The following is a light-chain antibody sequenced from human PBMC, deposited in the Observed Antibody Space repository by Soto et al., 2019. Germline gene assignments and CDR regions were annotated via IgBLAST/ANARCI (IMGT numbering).Light chain of an antibody. Sequence: QLVLTQPASVSGSPGQSITISCTGTSSDVGSYNLVSWYQQHPGKAPKLMIYEGSKRPSGVSNRFSGSKSGNTASLTISWLQAEDEADYYCCSYAVSSTDVVFGGGTKLTVL. J-gene: IGLJ2*01. CDR2: EGS. CDR3: CSYAVSSTDVV. V-gene: IGLV2-23*01. CDR1: SSDVGSYNL.